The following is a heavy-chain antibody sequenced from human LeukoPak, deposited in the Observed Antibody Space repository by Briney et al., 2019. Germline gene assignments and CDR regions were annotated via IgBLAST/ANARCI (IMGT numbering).Heavy chain of an antibody. CDR3: ARDGPPTTAMVPQPKYYYYYGMDV. Sequence: GGSLRLSCAASGFTFSSYSMNWVRQAPGKGLEWVSSISSSSSYIYYADSVKGRFTISRDNAQNSLYLQMNSLRAEDTAVYYCARDGPPTTAMVPQPKYYYYYGMDVWGQGTTVTVSS. J-gene: IGHJ6*02. V-gene: IGHV3-21*01. CDR1: GFTFSSYS. CDR2: ISSSSSYI. D-gene: IGHD5-18*01.